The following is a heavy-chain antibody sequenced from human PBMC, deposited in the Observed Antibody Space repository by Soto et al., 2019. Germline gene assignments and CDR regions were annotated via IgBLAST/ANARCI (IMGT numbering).Heavy chain of an antibody. CDR3: ARGSSSLYYYGMDV. V-gene: IGHV4-61*01. J-gene: IGHJ6*02. D-gene: IGHD6-13*01. CDR1: GYSISTGYY. CDR2: IYYSGST. Sequence: ETLSLTCTVSGYSISTGYYWAWVRQPPGKGLEWIGYIYYSGSTNYNPSLKSRVTISVDTSKNQFSLKLSSVTAADTAVYYCARGSSSLYYYGMDVWGQGTTVTAP.